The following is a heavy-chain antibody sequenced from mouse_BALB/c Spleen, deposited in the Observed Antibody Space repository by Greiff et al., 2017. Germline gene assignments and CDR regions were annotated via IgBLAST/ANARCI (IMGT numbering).Heavy chain of an antibody. J-gene: IGHJ3*01. D-gene: IGHD2-4*01. CDR3: ARGGGLQPFAY. CDR2: ISYSGST. Sequence: EVKLEESGPGLVKPSQSLSLTCTVTGYSITSDYAWNWIRQFPGNKLEWMGYISYSGSTSYNPSLKSRISITRDTSKNQFFLQLNSVTTEDTATYYCARGGGLQPFAYWGQGTLVTVSA. V-gene: IGHV3-2*02. CDR1: GYSITSDYA.